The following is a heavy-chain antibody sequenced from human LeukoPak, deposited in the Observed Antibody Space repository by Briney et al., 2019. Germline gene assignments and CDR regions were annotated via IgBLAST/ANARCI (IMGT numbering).Heavy chain of an antibody. CDR2: IYYSGST. CDR3: ATVVVAGFDY. J-gene: IGHJ4*02. CDR1: GGSISNYY. Sequence: PSETLSLTCTVSGGSISNYYWSWIRQPPGKGLEWIGSIYYSGSTYYNPSLKSRVTISVDTSKNQFSLKLSSVTAADTAVYYCATVVVAGFDYWGQGTLVTVSS. D-gene: IGHD2-15*01. V-gene: IGHV4-59*05.